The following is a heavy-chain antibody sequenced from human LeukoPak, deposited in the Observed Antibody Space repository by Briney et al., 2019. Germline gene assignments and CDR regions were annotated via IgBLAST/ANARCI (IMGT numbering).Heavy chain of an antibody. CDR3: ARTHHVDLLTGYFIKDYYYYMDV. V-gene: IGHV4-61*02. J-gene: IGHJ6*03. Sequence: PSETLSLTCTVSGGSISSGSYYWSWIRQPAGKGLEWFGRIFTSGSTNYNPSLKSRVTISVDTSKNQFSLKLSSVTAADTAVYYCARTHHVDLLTGYFIKDYYYYMDVWGKGTTVTVSS. CDR1: GGSISSGSYY. D-gene: IGHD3-9*01. CDR2: IFTSGST.